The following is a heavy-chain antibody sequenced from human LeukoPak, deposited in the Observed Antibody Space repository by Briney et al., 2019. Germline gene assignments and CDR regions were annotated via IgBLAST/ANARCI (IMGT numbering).Heavy chain of an antibody. CDR2: IFYSGNT. V-gene: IGHV4-39*07. J-gene: IGHJ4*02. D-gene: IGHD3-9*01. CDR3: ARDLSFDCFPYYFDY. Sequence: SETLSVTCTVSSGSVSNSHYYWAWVRQPPGKGLEWLGSIFYSGNTHYNPSLKSPVTISIDTSKSQFSLKVSSVTAADTAIYYCARDLSFDCFPYYFDYWGQGILVTVSS. CDR1: SGSVSNSHYY.